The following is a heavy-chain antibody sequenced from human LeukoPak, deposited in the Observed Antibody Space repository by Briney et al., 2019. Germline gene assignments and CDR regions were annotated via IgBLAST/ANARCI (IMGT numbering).Heavy chain of an antibody. CDR1: GFTFSSYS. D-gene: IGHD5-18*01. CDR2: ISSSSSYI. V-gene: IGHV3-21*01. CDR3: ARDLSGVTGYTYGRGIDY. J-gene: IGHJ4*02. Sequence: GGSLRLSCAASGFTFSSYSMNWVRQAPGKGLEWVSSISSSSSYIYYAVSVKGRFTISRDNAKKSLYLQMNSLRAGDTAVYYCARDLSGVTGYTYGRGIDYWGQGTLVTVSS.